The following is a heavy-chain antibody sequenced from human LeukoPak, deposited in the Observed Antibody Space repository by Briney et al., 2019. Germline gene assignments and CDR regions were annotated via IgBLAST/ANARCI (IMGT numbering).Heavy chain of an antibody. CDR1: GFTFSSYA. J-gene: IGHJ4*02. CDR2: ISYDGSNK. Sequence: GGSLRLSCAASGFTFSSYAMHWVRQAPGKGLEWVAAISYDGSNKYYADSVKGRFTISRDNSKNTLYLQMNSLRAEDTAVYYCARDPTIAAGTYYFDYWGQGTLVTVSS. CDR3: ARDPTIAAGTYYFDY. D-gene: IGHD6-13*01. V-gene: IGHV3-30*01.